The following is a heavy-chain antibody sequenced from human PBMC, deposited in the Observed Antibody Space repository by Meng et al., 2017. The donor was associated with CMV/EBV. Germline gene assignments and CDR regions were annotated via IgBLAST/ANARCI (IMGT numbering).Heavy chain of an antibody. Sequence: GQLVGSGGGLVKPGGSLILSCAASGFTFSDYYMSWIRQAPGKGLEWVSYISSSSSYTNYADSVKGRFTISRDNAKNSLYLQMNSLRAEDTAVYYCARDRTGYPFDYWGQGTLVTVSS. CDR1: GFTFSDYY. V-gene: IGHV3-11*05. D-gene: IGHD3/OR15-3a*01. CDR2: ISSSSSYT. CDR3: ARDRTGYPFDY. J-gene: IGHJ4*02.